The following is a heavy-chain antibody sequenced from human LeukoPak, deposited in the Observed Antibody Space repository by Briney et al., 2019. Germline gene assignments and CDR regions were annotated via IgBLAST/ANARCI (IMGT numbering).Heavy chain of an antibody. CDR3: ARSSRELGGYAPWELMLPFDS. J-gene: IGHJ4*02. CDR1: GFTFTSYR. Sequence: PGGSLRLSCAASGFTFTSYRMNWVRQAPGKGLEWVSYISSSSRTIYYADSVKGRFTISRDNAKNSLYLQMNSLRAEDTAVYYCARSSRELGGYAPWELMLPFDSWGQGTLVTVSS. V-gene: IGHV3-48*01. CDR2: ISSSSRTI. D-gene: IGHD1-7*01.